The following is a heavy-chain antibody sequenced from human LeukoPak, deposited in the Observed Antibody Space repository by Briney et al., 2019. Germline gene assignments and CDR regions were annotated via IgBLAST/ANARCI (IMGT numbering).Heavy chain of an antibody. D-gene: IGHD4-17*01. Sequence: GGSRVLSCVAFDFTLVVYGMGWAGQAPGKGLGWVSGFNWNGGSTGYADSVKGRFTISRDNAKNSLYLQMNSLRAEDTALYYCARVSQSYDYGDYEDYWGQGTLVTVSS. CDR1: DFTLVVYG. V-gene: IGHV3-20*04. CDR2: FNWNGGST. CDR3: ARVSQSYDYGDYEDY. J-gene: IGHJ4*02.